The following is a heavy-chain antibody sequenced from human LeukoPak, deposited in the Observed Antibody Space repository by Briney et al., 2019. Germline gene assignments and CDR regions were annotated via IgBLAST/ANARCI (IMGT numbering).Heavy chain of an antibody. J-gene: IGHJ4*02. V-gene: IGHV1-46*01. CDR3: ARRSVTFSFDY. CDR1: GYTFTSYN. CDR2: VNPSSGDT. D-gene: IGHD3-16*01. Sequence: GASVKVSCKTSGYTFTSYNMHWVRLAPGQGLEWMGVVNPSSGDTSFEQKSQGRVTMTRDTSTNTVYMELSSLRSEDTAVYYCARRSVTFSFDYWGQGTLVTVSS.